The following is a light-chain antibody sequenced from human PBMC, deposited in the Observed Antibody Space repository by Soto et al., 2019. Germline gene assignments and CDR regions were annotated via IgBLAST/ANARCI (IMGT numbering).Light chain of an antibody. CDR1: QSISSW. V-gene: IGKV1-5*03. CDR2: KAS. CDR3: QQYNDYPWT. J-gene: IGKJ1*01. Sequence: EIQMTQSPSTLSASVGERVTITCRASQSISSWLAWYQQKPGKAPKLLIYKASSLESGVPSRFSGSGSGTEFTLTISSLQPDDFATYYCQQYNDYPWTFGQGTKVEIK.